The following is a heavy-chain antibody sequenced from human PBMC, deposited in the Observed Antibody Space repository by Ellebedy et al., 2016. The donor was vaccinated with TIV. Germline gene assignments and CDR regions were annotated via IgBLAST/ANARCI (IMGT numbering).Heavy chain of an antibody. CDR2: IDPSGGST. J-gene: IGHJ4*02. V-gene: IGHV1-46*01. Sequence: ASVKVSCKASGYPFTTYYFHWVRQAPGQGLEWVGIIDPSGGSTTYAPKFQDKVTMTRDTSTSTVYMELSSLRSDDTAVYYCARKYYFDYWGQGTLLSVSS. CDR3: ARKYYFDY. CDR1: GYPFTTYY.